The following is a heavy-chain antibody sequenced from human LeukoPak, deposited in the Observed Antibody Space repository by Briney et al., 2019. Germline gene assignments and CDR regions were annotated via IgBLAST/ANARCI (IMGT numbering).Heavy chain of an antibody. Sequence: SETLSLTCTVSGGSISSSTYYWGWIRQPPGKGLEWIGSIYYSGSTYYNPSLKSRVTISVDTSKNQFSLKLSSVTAADTAVYYGATSRVAMDGGVIRTPHVDCGQETLVTVAS. CDR2: IYYSGST. CDR1: GGSISSSTYY. D-gene: IGHD3-10*01. CDR3: ATSRVAMDGGVIRTPHVD. V-gene: IGHV4-39*01. J-gene: IGHJ4*02.